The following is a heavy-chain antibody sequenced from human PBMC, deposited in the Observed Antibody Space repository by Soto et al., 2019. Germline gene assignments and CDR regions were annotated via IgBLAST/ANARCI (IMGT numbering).Heavy chain of an antibody. V-gene: IGHV1-69*01. J-gene: IGHJ5*02. D-gene: IGHD5-12*01. CDR2: MIPFFGTT. CDR3: ARPLRDGSKWHYWFDP. CDR1: GGTFRNHA. Sequence: QVQLVQSGPEVQKPGSSVKVSCKASGGTFRNHAINWLRQAPGQGLEWMGGMIPFFGTTTYAQKFRDKVTITADESTTTAYMELRSLRLEDTAVYYGARPLRDGSKWHYWFDPWGQGTLVTVSS.